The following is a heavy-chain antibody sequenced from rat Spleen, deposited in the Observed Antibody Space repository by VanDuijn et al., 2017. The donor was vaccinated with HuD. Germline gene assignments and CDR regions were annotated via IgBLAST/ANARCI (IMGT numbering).Heavy chain of an antibody. J-gene: IGHJ2*01. D-gene: IGHD1-9*01. CDR1: GFTFNNYG. Sequence: EVQLVESGGGLVQPGRSLKLSCAASGFTFNNYGMAWIRQAPTKGLEWVASISYDGNNTYYRDSVKGRFTLSRDNAKSSLYLQMDSLRSEDTATYYCARRHYGYTDYFDFWGQGVMVTVSS. V-gene: IGHV5-29*01. CDR3: ARRHYGYTDYFDF. CDR2: ISYDGNNT.